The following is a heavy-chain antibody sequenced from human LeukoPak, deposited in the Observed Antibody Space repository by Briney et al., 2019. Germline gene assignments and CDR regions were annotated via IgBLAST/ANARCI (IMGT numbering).Heavy chain of an antibody. CDR2: IYSGGNT. V-gene: IGHV3-53*01. CDR3: AMVMGNNYGWR. J-gene: IGHJ4*02. Sequence: GGSLRLSCVASGFTVTSDYLSWVRQAPGKGLEWLSSIYSGGNTASADSVKGRFTIPRDISKNTVYLQMNSLMAEDAAVYYCAMVMGNNYGWRWGQGTLVIVSS. CDR1: GFTVTSDY. D-gene: IGHD3-10*01.